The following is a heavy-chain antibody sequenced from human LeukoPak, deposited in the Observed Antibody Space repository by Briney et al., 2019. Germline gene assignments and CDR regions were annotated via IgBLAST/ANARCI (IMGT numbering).Heavy chain of an antibody. D-gene: IGHD3-16*01. V-gene: IGHV1-69*05. Sequence: ASVKVSCKASGGTFSSYAISWVRQAPGQGLEWMGGIIPIFGTANYAQKFQGRVTITTDESTSTAYMELSSLRSEDTAVYYCARNKLGYYYYGMDVWGQGTTVTVSS. CDR1: GGTFSSYA. CDR3: ARNKLGYYYYGMDV. J-gene: IGHJ6*02. CDR2: IIPIFGTA.